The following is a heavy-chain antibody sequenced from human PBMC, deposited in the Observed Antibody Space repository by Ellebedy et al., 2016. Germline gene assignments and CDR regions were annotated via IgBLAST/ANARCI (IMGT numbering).Heavy chain of an antibody. D-gene: IGHD2-15*01. CDR2: IYYSGST. CDR3: ARLHNVGRGFDY. V-gene: IGHV4-30-4*01. J-gene: IGHJ4*02. CDR1: GGSISSGDYY. Sequence: SETLSLTCTVSGGSISSGDYYWSWIRQPPGKGLEWIGYIYYSGSTYYNPSLKSRVTISVDTSKNQFSLKLSSVTAADTAVYYCARLHNVGRGFDYWGQGTLVTVSS.